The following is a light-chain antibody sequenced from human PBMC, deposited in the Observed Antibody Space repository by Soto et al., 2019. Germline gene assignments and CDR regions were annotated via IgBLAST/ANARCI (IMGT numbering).Light chain of an antibody. V-gene: IGLV1-40*01. Sequence: QLVLTQPPSVSGAPGQRVTISCTGSSSNIGAGYDVHWYQQVPGTAPKLLIYGNNNRPSGVPDRFSGSKSGTSASLAITGLQAEDEAEYFCQSYDSSLSGPWVFGGGTQLTVL. CDR1: SSNIGAGYD. CDR3: QSYDSSLSGPWV. CDR2: GNN. J-gene: IGLJ3*02.